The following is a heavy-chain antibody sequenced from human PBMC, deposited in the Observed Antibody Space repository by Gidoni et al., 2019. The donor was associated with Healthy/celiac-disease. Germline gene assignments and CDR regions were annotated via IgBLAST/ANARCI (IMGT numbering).Heavy chain of an antibody. CDR3: ARSRRDYGGYDWFDP. D-gene: IGHD4-17*01. J-gene: IGHJ5*02. V-gene: IGHV3-30*04. Sequence: QVQLVASGGGVVQPGRSLRLSCAASGFTFSSYAMHWVRQAPGKGLEWVAVISYDGSNKYYADSVKGRFTISRDNSKNTLYLQMNSLRAEDTAVYYCARSRRDYGGYDWFDPWGQGTLVTVSS. CDR2: ISYDGSNK. CDR1: GFTFSSYA.